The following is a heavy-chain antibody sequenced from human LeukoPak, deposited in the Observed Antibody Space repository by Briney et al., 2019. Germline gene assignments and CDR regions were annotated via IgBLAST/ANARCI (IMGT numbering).Heavy chain of an antibody. CDR1: GFTFSSYW. CDR2: IYGGGST. Sequence: GGSLRLSCAASGFTFSSYWMSWVRQAPGKGLEWVSVIYGGGSTYYADSVKGRFTISRDNSKNTLYLQMNSLRAEDTAVYYCVLVGYSYGYYFDYWGQGTLVTVSS. D-gene: IGHD5-18*01. J-gene: IGHJ4*02. CDR3: VLVGYSYGYYFDY. V-gene: IGHV3-53*01.